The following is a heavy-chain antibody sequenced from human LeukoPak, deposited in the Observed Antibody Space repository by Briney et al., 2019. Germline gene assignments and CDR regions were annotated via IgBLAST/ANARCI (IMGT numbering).Heavy chain of an antibody. CDR3: ATQGIYSGSYYGV. J-gene: IGHJ1*01. CDR1: GFTFSDYY. CDR2: ITSSSSYT. V-gene: IGHV3-11*06. Sequence: GGSLRLSCTASGFTFSDYYMNWIRQAPGKGLEWIPYITSSSSYTKYADSVKGRFTMSRDNAKNSLYLQMNSLRAEDTAVYYCATQGIYSGSYYGVWGQGTLVTVSS. D-gene: IGHD1-26*01.